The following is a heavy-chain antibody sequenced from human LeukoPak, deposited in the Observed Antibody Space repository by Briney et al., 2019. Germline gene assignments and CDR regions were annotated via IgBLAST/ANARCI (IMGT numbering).Heavy chain of an antibody. CDR3: ARGPKVDAFDI. J-gene: IGHJ3*02. CDR2: IYSGGST. CDR1: GFTFSSYA. V-gene: IGHV3-53*01. Sequence: GGSLRLSCAASGFTFSSYAMSWVRQAPGKGLEWVSVIYSGGSTYFADSVKGRFTISRDNSKNTLYLQMNSLRAEDTAVYYCARGPKVDAFDIWGQGTMVTVSS.